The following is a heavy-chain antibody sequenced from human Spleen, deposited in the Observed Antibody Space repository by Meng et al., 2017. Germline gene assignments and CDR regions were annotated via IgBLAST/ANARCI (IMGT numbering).Heavy chain of an antibody. J-gene: IGHJ5*02. CDR1: GGSISSGAYY. CDR3: ARGVLDGRLWFGP. Sequence: QVQLQESGPGLVKPSQTLSLTCTVSGGSISSGAYYWSWIRQHPGKGLEWIGYVYHSGSTYYNPSLQSRVTISVDTSNNQFSLELSSMTAADTAVYYCARGVLDGRLWFGPWGQGTLVAVSS. D-gene: IGHD3-3*01. V-gene: IGHV4-31*03. CDR2: VYHSGST.